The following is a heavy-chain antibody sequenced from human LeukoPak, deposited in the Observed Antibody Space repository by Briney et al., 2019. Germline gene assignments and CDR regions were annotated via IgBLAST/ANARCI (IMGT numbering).Heavy chain of an antibody. Sequence: ASVKVSCKASGSTYTGYYMHRVRQAPGQGLEWMGWINPNSGDTKYAQKFQGRVTMTRDTSISTAYMELSRLRSDDTAVYYCATQRGSYLWGTDFDYWGQGTLVTVSS. D-gene: IGHD3-16*01. J-gene: IGHJ4*02. CDR3: ATQRGSYLWGTDFDY. V-gene: IGHV1-2*02. CDR2: INPNSGDT. CDR1: GSTYTGYY.